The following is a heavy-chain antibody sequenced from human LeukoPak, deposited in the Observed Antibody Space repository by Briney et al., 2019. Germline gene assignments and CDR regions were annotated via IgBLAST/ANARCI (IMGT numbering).Heavy chain of an antibody. CDR2: ISSTSSYI. V-gene: IGHV3-21*06. D-gene: IGHD3-9*01. J-gene: IGHJ4*02. CDR1: GFTFSSYS. CDR3: ARDGDVLSGRRLDF. Sequence: GGSLRLSCAASGFTFSSYSINWVRRTPGKGLEWVSSISSTSSYIHYADSVKGRFTISRDNAKNSVDLQMNSRRIDDTAVYYCARDGDVLSGRRLDFWGQGTLVTVSS.